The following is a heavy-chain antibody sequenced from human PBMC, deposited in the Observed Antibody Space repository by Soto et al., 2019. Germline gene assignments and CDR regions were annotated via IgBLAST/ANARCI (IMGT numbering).Heavy chain of an antibody. CDR2: IYYSGST. Sequence: SETLPHTCTVSGGSISSGGYYWSWIRQHPGKGLEWIGYIYYSGSTYYNPSLKSRVTISVDTSKNQFSLKLSSVTAADTAVYYCARGKSSSWYNWFDPWGQGTLVTVSS. V-gene: IGHV4-31*03. D-gene: IGHD6-13*01. J-gene: IGHJ5*02. CDR3: ARGKSSSWYNWFDP. CDR1: GGSISSGGYY.